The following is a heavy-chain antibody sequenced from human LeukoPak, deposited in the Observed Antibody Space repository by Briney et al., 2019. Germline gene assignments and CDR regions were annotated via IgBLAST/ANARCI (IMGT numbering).Heavy chain of an antibody. CDR1: EFSVGSNY. J-gene: IGHJ6*03. CDR3: ARLKWELQYYYYYYYMDV. Sequence: PGGSLRLSCAASEFSVGSNYMTWVRQAPGKGLEWVSLIYSGGSTYYADSVKGRFTISRDNAKNSLYLQMNSLRAEDTAVYYCARLKWELQYYYYYYYMDVWGKGTTVTVSS. D-gene: IGHD1-26*01. V-gene: IGHV3-66*04. CDR2: IYSGGST.